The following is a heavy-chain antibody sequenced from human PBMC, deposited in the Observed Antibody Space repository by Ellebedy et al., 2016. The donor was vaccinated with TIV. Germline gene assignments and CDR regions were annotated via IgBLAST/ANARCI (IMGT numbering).Heavy chain of an antibody. V-gene: IGHV3-30-3*01. CDR1: GFTFNSYA. J-gene: IGHJ4*02. D-gene: IGHD6-19*01. CDR2: ISYDGSSK. CDR3: ARDLDKSSGWYGGAAY. Sequence: GESLKISCAASGFTFNSYAMHWVRQAPGKGLEWVAVISYDGSSKYYADSVKGRFTISRDNSMTTLYLEMNSLRAEDTAVDYCARDLDKSSGWYGGAAYWGQGTLVTVSS.